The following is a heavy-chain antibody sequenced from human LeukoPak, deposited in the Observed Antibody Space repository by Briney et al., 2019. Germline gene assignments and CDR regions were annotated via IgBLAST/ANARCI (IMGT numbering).Heavy chain of an antibody. CDR1: GGSISSGDYY. D-gene: IGHD2-2*01. V-gene: IGHV4-39*01. Sequence: PSETLSLTCTVSGGSISSGDYYWSWIRQPPGKGLEWIVEINHSGSTNYNPSLKSRVTISVDTSKNQFSLKLSSVTAADTAVYYCARQGAWIVVVPAARVFDPWGQGTLVTVSS. CDR2: INHSGST. J-gene: IGHJ5*02. CDR3: ARQGAWIVVVPAARVFDP.